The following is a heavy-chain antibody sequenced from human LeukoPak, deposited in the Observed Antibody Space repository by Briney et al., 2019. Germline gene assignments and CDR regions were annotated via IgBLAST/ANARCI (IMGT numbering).Heavy chain of an antibody. J-gene: IGHJ3*02. CDR3: ARDVGYVWGSYRSVGDAFDI. Sequence: GGSLRLSCAASGFTFSSYWMSWVRQAPGKGLEWVANIKQDGSEKYYVDSVKGRFTISRDNAKNSRYLQMNSLRAEDTAVYYCARDVGYVWGSYRSVGDAFDIWGQGTMVTVSS. D-gene: IGHD3-16*02. CDR1: GFTFSSYW. V-gene: IGHV3-7*01. CDR2: IKQDGSEK.